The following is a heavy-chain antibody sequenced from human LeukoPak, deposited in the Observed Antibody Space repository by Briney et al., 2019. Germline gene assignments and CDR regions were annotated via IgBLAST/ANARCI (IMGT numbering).Heavy chain of an antibody. CDR2: ISSSSSYI. D-gene: IGHD4-17*01. J-gene: IGHJ4*02. CDR1: GFTFSSYS. CDR3: ARDTATVTDY. V-gene: IGHV3-21*01. Sequence: GGSLRLSYAASGFTFSSYSMNWVRQAPGKGLEWVSSISSSSSYIHYADSVKGRFTISRDNAKNSLYLQMNSLRAEDTAVYYCARDTATVTDYWGQGTLVTVSS.